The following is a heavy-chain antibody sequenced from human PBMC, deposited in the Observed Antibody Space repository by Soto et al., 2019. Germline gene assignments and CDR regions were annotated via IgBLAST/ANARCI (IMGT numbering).Heavy chain of an antibody. V-gene: IGHV1-8*01. Sequence: QVQLVQSGAEVKKPGASVKVSCKASGYTFTSYDINWVRQATGQGLEWMGWMKPNSGNTGYAQKFRGRVTITRNTSISTTYMELSSLRSEDTAGYYCARARSTVTLYYYHCYMDAWGKGTTVTVSS. CDR3: ARARSTVTLYYYHCYMDA. CDR1: GYTFTSYD. D-gene: IGHD4-17*01. J-gene: IGHJ6*03. CDR2: MKPNSGNT.